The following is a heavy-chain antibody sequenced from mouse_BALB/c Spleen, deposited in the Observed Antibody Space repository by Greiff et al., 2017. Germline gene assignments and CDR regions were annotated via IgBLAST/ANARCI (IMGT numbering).Heavy chain of an antibody. CDR1: GFNIKDTY. D-gene: IGHD1-2*01. J-gene: IGHJ4*01. V-gene: IGHV14-3*02. CDR3: ARGTLIHYYGYEAMDY. CDR2: IDPANGNT. Sequence: EVQLQQSGAELVKPGASVKLSCTASGFNIKDTYMHWVKQRPEQGLEWIGRIDPANGNTKYDPKFQGKATITADTSSNTAYLQLSSLTSEDTAVYYCARGTLIHYYGYEAMDYWGQGTSVTVSS.